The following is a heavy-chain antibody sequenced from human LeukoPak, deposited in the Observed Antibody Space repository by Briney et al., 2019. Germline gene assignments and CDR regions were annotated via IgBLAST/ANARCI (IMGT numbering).Heavy chain of an antibody. D-gene: IGHD5-12*01. CDR2: IRYDGSNK. Sequence: GGSLRLSCAASGFTFSSYGMHWVRQAPGKGLEWVAFIRYDGSNKYYADSVKGRFTISRENAKNSLYLQMNSLRAGDTAVYYCARVLVRYGGYINWGQGTLVTVSS. V-gene: IGHV3-30*02. CDR1: GFTFSSYG. J-gene: IGHJ4*02. CDR3: ARVLVRYGGYIN.